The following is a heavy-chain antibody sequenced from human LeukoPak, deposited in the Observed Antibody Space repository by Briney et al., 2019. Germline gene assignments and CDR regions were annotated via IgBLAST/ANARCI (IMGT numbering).Heavy chain of an antibody. Sequence: GASVKVSCKASGYTFTSHYMHWVRQAPGQGLEWMGIINPSGGSTSYAQKFQGRVTMTRDTSTSTVYMELSSLRSEDTAVYYCARDRRIVGATTEPCFDYWGQGTLVTVSS. D-gene: IGHD1-26*01. CDR2: INPSGGST. V-gene: IGHV1-46*01. J-gene: IGHJ4*02. CDR3: ARDRRIVGATTEPCFDY. CDR1: GYTFTSHY.